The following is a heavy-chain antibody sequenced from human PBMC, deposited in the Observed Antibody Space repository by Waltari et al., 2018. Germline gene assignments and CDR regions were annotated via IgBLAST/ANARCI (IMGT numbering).Heavy chain of an antibody. CDR1: GGSISSSSYY. CDR3: ARQRYDFWSGYSYYYGMDV. Sequence: QLQLQESGPGLVKPSETLSLTCTVSGGSISSSSYYWGWIRQPPGKGLEWIGSIYYSGSTYYNPSLKSRVTISGDTSKNQFSLKLSSVTAADTAVYYCARQRYDFWSGYSYYYGMDVWGQGTTVTVSS. V-gene: IGHV4-39*01. J-gene: IGHJ6*02. CDR2: IYYSGST. D-gene: IGHD3-3*01.